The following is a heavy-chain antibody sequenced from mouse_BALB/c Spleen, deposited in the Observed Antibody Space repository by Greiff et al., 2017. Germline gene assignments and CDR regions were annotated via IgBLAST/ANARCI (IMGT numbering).Heavy chain of an antibody. D-gene: IGHD1-1*01. Sequence: VQLQQSGPELVKPGASVKISCKASGYSFTGYFMNWVKQSHGKSLEWIGRINPYNGNTFYKQKFKGKATLTVDKSSSTAQMELLSLTSEDSAVYDCGREDYYGSSDFDYWGQGTTLTVSS. CDR3: GREDYYGSSDFDY. CDR2: INPYNGNT. CDR1: GYSFTGYF. J-gene: IGHJ2*01. V-gene: IGHV1-37*01.